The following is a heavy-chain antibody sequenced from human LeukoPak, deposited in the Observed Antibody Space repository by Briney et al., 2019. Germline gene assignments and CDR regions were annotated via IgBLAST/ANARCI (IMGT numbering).Heavy chain of an antibody. J-gene: IGHJ4*02. Sequence: PSETLSLTCTVSGGSISSYYWSWIRQPPGKGLEWIGYIYYRGSTNYNPSLKSRVTISVDTSKNQFSLKLSSVTAADTAVYYCARCATFGGVINYFDYWGQGTLVTVSS. V-gene: IGHV4-59*08. CDR1: GGSISSYY. CDR2: IYYRGST. CDR3: ARCATFGGVINYFDY. D-gene: IGHD3-16*02.